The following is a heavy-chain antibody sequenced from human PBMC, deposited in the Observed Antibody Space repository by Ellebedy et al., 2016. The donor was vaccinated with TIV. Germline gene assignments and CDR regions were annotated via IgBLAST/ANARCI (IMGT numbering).Heavy chain of an antibody. V-gene: IGHV3-23*01. Sequence: GESLKISCAASGFTFSSYAMNWIRQAPGKGLEWVSVFSGGGETTYYADSVKGRFTISRDNSKNTLFLQMSSLRAEDTAVYFCARRSTDFAFDSWGQGTLVTVSS. CDR3: ARRSTDFAFDS. D-gene: IGHD3/OR15-3a*01. CDR1: GFTFSSYA. CDR2: FSGGGETT. J-gene: IGHJ4*02.